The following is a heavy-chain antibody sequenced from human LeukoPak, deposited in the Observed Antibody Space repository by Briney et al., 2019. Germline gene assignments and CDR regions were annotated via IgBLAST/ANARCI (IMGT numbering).Heavy chain of an antibody. J-gene: IGHJ4*02. Sequence: PGGSLRLSCAASGFTFSSYAMSWVRQAPGKGLEWVSAISGSGGSTYYADSVKGRFTISRDNSKNTLYLQMNSLRAEDTAVYYCAKDGILWFGELYPNDYWGQGTLVTVSS. CDR3: AKDGILWFGELYPNDY. CDR1: GFTFSSYA. V-gene: IGHV3-23*01. D-gene: IGHD3-10*01. CDR2: ISGSGGST.